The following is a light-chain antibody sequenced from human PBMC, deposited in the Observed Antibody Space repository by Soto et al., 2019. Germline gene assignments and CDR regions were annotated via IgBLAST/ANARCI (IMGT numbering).Light chain of an antibody. Sequence: QSSLTQPASVSGSPGQSITISCTGTNSDVDTYIYVSWYQQHPGKAPKLMIYEVSNRPSGVSNRFSGSKSGNTASLTISGLQAEDEADYYCSSYTSSSTRVFGTGTKVTVL. J-gene: IGLJ1*01. V-gene: IGLV2-14*01. CDR3: SSYTSSSTRV. CDR2: EVS. CDR1: NSDVDTYIY.